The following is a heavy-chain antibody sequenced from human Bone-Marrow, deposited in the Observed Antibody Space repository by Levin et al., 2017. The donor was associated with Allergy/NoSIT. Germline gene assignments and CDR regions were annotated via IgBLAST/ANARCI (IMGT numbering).Heavy chain of an antibody. CDR2: THHSGPT. D-gene: IGHD4-23*01. CDR1: GDSISRGGYS. CDR3: ARGGYAGNPNWYFDL. Sequence: SETLSLTCAVSGDSISRGGYSWSWIRQPPGKGLEWIAYTHHSGPTSYSPSLKSRATISIDRSGNQMSLKLKSVTAADTAIYYCARGGYAGNPNWYFDLWGRGTLVIVSS. J-gene: IGHJ2*01. V-gene: IGHV4-30-2*01.